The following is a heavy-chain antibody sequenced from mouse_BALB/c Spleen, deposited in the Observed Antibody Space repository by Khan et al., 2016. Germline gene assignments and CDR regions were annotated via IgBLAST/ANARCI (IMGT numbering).Heavy chain of an antibody. V-gene: IGHV2-6-4*01. J-gene: IGHJ1*01. CDR2: IWGGGST. CDR3: ARRGYWYYGV. CDR1: GFSLSRYS. Sequence: QVQLKQSGPGLVAPSQSLSITCTVSGFSLSRYSVHWVRQSPGNGLEWLGMIWGGGSTDYNSALRSRLSISQDNSKSQDFLKMNSLPTDDSAIYSGARRGYWYYGVWGAGTTVTVST.